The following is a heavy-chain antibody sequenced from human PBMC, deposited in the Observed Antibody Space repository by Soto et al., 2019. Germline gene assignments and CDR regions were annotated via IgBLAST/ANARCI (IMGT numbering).Heavy chain of an antibody. CDR2: ISRDETTT. CDR3: ARLPYCSSSGCYSWFDP. V-gene: IGHV3-74*03. Sequence: EVQLVESGGGLVQPGGSLRPSCAASGFTFSSYWMHWVRHAPGKGLALVSRISRDETTTTYADSVKGRFTISRDNAKNTLYLQMNSLRAEATAVYYCARLPYCSSSGCYSWFDPWGQGTLVTVSS. D-gene: IGHD2-2*01. CDR1: GFTFSSYW. J-gene: IGHJ5*02.